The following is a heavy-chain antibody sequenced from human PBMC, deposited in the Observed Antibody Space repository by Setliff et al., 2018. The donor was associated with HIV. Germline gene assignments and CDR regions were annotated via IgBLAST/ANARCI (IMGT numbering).Heavy chain of an antibody. CDR3: AEAGMVRGQDAFDI. V-gene: IGHV1-69*10. CDR1: GGTFSSYA. Sequence: ASVKVSCKASGGTFSSYAISWVRQAPGQGLEWMGGIIPILGIANYAQKFQGRVTITADESTSTAYMELSSLRSEDTAVYYCAEAGMVRGQDAFDIWGQGTMVTVSS. CDR2: IIPILGIA. J-gene: IGHJ3*02. D-gene: IGHD3-10*01.